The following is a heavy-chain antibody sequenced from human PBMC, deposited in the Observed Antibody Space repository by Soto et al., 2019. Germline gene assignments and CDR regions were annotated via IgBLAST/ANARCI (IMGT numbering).Heavy chain of an antibody. J-gene: IGHJ4*02. CDR2: SSAYNGNT. Sequence: QVQLVQSGAEVKKPGASVKVSCKASGYTFTSYGISWVRQAPGQGLEWMGWSSAYNGNTNYAQRLQGRVTMTTDTASIAAYMELRSPRSDDTAVYYCARDNGYESDYWGQGTLVTVSS. V-gene: IGHV1-18*01. D-gene: IGHD5-12*01. CDR1: GYTFTSYG. CDR3: ARDNGYESDY.